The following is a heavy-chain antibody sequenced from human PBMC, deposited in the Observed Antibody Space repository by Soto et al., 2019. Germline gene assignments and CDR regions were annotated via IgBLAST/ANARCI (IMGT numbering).Heavy chain of an antibody. J-gene: IGHJ6*02. CDR3: ARGGIAAAGPYYYGMDV. CDR1: GGTFSSYA. D-gene: IGHD6-13*01. Sequence: QVQLVQSGAEVKKPGSSVKVSCKASGGTFSSYAISWVRQAPGQGLEWMGGIIPIFGTANYAQKFQGRVTITADESTSTAYMELSSLRSEDTAVYYCARGGIAAAGPYYYGMDVWGQGTTVTVSS. CDR2: IIPIFGTA. V-gene: IGHV1-69*01.